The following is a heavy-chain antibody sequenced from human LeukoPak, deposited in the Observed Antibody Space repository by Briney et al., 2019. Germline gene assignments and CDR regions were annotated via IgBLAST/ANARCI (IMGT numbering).Heavy chain of an antibody. CDR1: GYSFTTYW. Sequence: GESLKISCKGSGYSFTTYWIGWVRQMPGKGLEWMGTIDPSDSYNNYSPSFQGHVTISADKSISTAYLQWSSLKASDTAMYYCARAYSRSRFDYWGQGTLVTVSS. CDR3: ARAYSRSRFDY. J-gene: IGHJ4*02. V-gene: IGHV5-10-1*01. CDR2: IDPSDSYN. D-gene: IGHD6-6*01.